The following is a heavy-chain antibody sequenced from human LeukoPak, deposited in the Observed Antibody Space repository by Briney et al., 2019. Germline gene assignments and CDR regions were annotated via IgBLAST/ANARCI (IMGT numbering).Heavy chain of an antibody. Sequence: GGSLRLSCAASGFTFHDYAMHWVRQAPGKGLEWVSGISWNSGIIGYADSVKGRFTISRDNAKNSLYLQMNSLRAEDTAVYYCARALEYSSGWFASWGQGTLVTVSS. J-gene: IGHJ5*02. CDR3: ARALEYSSGWFAS. CDR2: ISWNSGII. CDR1: GFTFHDYA. V-gene: IGHV3-9*01. D-gene: IGHD6-19*01.